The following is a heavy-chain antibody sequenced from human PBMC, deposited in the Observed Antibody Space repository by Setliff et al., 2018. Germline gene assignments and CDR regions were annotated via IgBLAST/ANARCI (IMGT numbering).Heavy chain of an antibody. Sequence: SVKVSCKASGYIFTSYGFSWVRQAPGQGLEWMGGTIPMFGTTNYARKFQGRVTIITDESTSTAYMQLSSLGSEDTAVYYCVREGVDSRSSTDYRYYMDVWGKGTTVTVSS. CDR2: TIPMFGTT. D-gene: IGHD3-22*01. CDR3: VREGVDSRSSTDYRYYMDV. V-gene: IGHV1-69*05. CDR1: GYIFTSYG. J-gene: IGHJ6*03.